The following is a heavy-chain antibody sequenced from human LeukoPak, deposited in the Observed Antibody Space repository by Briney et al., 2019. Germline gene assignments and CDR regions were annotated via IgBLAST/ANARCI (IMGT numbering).Heavy chain of an antibody. Sequence: GRSLRLSCAASGFTFDDYPMHWVRQAPGKGLEWVSGINWNSGSIGYADSVKGRFTISRDNAKNSLYLQMNSLRAEDTALYYCAKDPHRGSYSFYFDYWGQGTLVTVSS. J-gene: IGHJ4*02. CDR1: GFTFDDYP. CDR3: AKDPHRGSYSFYFDY. D-gene: IGHD1-26*01. V-gene: IGHV3-9*01. CDR2: INWNSGSI.